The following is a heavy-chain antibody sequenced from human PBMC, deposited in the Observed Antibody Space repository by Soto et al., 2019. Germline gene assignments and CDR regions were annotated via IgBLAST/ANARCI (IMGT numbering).Heavy chain of an antibody. D-gene: IGHD3-22*01. V-gene: IGHV3-53*01. J-gene: IGHJ6*02. Sequence: GGSLRLSCAASGLTVSSSYMSWVRQAPGKGLQWVSVIYSAGSTYYANSVKGRFTISRDISTNMVYLQMSSLTDEDTAVYYCANCDSSGYYHTGEYYYYYGMDVWGQGTTVTVSS. CDR2: IYSAGST. CDR3: ANCDSSGYYHTGEYYYYYGMDV. CDR1: GLTVSSSY.